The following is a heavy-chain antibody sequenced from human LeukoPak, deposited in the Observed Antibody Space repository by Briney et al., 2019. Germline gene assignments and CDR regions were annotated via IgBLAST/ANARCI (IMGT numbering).Heavy chain of an antibody. CDR3: AAKGNGYTGTYVFAH. V-gene: IGHV3-66*01. CDR1: GFSVSSNY. CDR2: LYSSGYS. D-gene: IGHD5-12*01. J-gene: IGHJ4*02. Sequence: GGSLTLSCAASGFSVSSNYMSWVRQAPGKGLQWVSVLYSSGYSKYADSVKGRFSISRDTSENTLSLQMNSLRAEDSAVYYCAAKGNGYTGTYVFAHWGRGTLVTVSS.